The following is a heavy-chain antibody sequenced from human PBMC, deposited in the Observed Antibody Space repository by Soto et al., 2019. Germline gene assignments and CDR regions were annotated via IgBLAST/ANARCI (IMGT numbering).Heavy chain of an antibody. Sequence: ASVKVSCKASGFTFTSSAVQWVRQARGQRLEWIGWIVVGSGNTNYAQKFQERVTITRDMSTSTAYMELSSLRSEDTAVYYCAALYEGGGSFDHWGQGTLVTVSS. D-gene: IGHD3-16*01. CDR1: GFTFTSSA. CDR3: AALYEGGGSFDH. CDR2: IVVGSGNT. J-gene: IGHJ4*02. V-gene: IGHV1-58*01.